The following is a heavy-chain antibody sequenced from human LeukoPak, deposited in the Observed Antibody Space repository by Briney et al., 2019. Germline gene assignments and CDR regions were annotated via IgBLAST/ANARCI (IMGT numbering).Heavy chain of an antibody. CDR1: GFTFSRYS. D-gene: IGHD2-15*01. Sequence: KSGGSLRLSCAASGFTFSRYSMNWVRQPPGKGLEWVSSISASGSHIYYADSVKGRFSISRDSARNSVYVQMSSLRAEDTAVYYCARGPLFCSGGSCFGYYFDYWGQGALVTVSS. CDR2: ISASGSHI. CDR3: ARGPLFCSGGSCFGYYFDY. V-gene: IGHV3-21*01. J-gene: IGHJ4*02.